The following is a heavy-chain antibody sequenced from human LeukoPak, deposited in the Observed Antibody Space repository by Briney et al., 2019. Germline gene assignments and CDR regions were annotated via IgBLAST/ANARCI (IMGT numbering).Heavy chain of an antibody. CDR1: GFTFSNYA. Sequence: GGSLRLSCAASGFTFSNYAMTWVRQAPGKGLEWVSTFGLRGGDTYYAGSVKGRFTISRDNSKNTLYLHMNSLRGEDTAVYYCAKGYSSAWYGLLDNWGQGTQVAVSS. V-gene: IGHV3-23*01. CDR2: FGLRGGDT. CDR3: AKGYSSAWYGLLDN. D-gene: IGHD6-19*01. J-gene: IGHJ4*02.